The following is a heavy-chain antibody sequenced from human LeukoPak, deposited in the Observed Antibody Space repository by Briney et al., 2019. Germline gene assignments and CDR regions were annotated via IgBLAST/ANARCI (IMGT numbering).Heavy chain of an antibody. J-gene: IGHJ4*02. CDR1: GFTFKNAW. CDR2: HKSKTDGGAT. CDR3: TTANYYDGSVLEY. Sequence: GGSLRLSCAASGFTFKNAWMSWVRQATGKGLEWVGRHKSKTDGGATDYAAPVKGRITISRDDSKNRLYLQMNSLKTEDTAVYYCTTANYYDGSVLEYWGQGTLVTVSS. V-gene: IGHV3-15*01. D-gene: IGHD3-22*01.